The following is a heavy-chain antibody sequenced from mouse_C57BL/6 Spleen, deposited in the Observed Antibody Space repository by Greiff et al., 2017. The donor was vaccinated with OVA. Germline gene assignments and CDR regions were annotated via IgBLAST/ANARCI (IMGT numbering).Heavy chain of an antibody. D-gene: IGHD2-5*01. J-gene: IGHJ3*01. Sequence: EVQLVESGGGLVKPGGSLKLSCAASGFTFSDYGMHWVRQAPEKGLEWVAYISSGSSTLYYADTVKGRFTISRDNAKNTLFLQMTSLRSEDTAMYYCARSLYSNYGGFAYWGQGTLVTVSA. CDR3: ARSLYSNYGGFAY. V-gene: IGHV5-17*01. CDR1: GFTFSDYG. CDR2: ISSGSSTL.